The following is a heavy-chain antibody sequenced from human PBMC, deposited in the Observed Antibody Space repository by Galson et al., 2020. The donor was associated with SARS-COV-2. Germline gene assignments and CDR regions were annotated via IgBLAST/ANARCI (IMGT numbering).Heavy chain of an antibody. CDR1: GFTFSSHS. J-gene: IGHJ6*03. V-gene: IGHV3-21*01. CDR3: ARDIWEINYYRDV. CDR2: ISSSSSYI. Sequence: GESLKISCAASGFTFSSHSMNWVRQAPGKGLEWVSSISSSSSYIYYADSVKGRFTISRDNAKNSLYLQMNSLRAEDTAVYYCARDIWEINYYRDVWGKGTTVTISS. D-gene: IGHD3-16*01.